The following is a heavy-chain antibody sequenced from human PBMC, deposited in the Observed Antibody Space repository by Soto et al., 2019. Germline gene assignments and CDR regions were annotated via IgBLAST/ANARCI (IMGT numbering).Heavy chain of an antibody. Sequence: QVQLVESGGGVVQPGRSLRLSCAASGFTFSSYGMHWVRQAPGKGLEWVAVIWYDGSNKYYADSVKGRFTISRDNSKNTLYLQMNSLRAEDTDVYSCASTGYSSSRFDYWGQGTLVTVSS. J-gene: IGHJ4*02. CDR1: GFTFSSYG. D-gene: IGHD6-13*01. CDR3: ASTGYSSSRFDY. V-gene: IGHV3-33*01. CDR2: IWYDGSNK.